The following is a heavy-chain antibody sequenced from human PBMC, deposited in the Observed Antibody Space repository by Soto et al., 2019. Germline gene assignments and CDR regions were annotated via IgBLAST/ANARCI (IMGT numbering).Heavy chain of an antibody. CDR1: GYTFTSYG. CDR2: ISAYNGNT. D-gene: IGHD5-18*01. J-gene: IGHJ6*02. Sequence: QVRLVQSGAEVKKPGASVKVSCKASGYTFTSYGISWVRQAPGQGLEWMGWISAYNGNTNYAQKLQVRVTMTTDTSTSTAYMELRSLRSDDTAVYYCARDGVDTATGYYYGMDVWGQGTTVTVSS. V-gene: IGHV1-18*01. CDR3: ARDGVDTATGYYYGMDV.